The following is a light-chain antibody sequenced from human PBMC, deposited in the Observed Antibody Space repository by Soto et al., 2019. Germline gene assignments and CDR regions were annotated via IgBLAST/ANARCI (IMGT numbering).Light chain of an antibody. CDR2: DVS. CDR3: SSYTTSSTLE. V-gene: IGLV2-14*01. J-gene: IGLJ2*01. CDR1: SSDVGRYNY. Sequence: QSALTQPASVSGSPGQSITISCTGTSSDVGRYNYVSWYQQHPGKAPTLMIFDVSNRPSGVSNRFSGSKSGNTASLTISGLQAEDEADYYCSSYTTSSTLEFGGGTQLTVL.